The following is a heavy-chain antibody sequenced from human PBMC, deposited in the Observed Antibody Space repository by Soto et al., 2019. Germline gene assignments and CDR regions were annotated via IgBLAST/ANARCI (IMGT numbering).Heavy chain of an antibody. CDR2: IKEDGSKT. CDR3: PRGYDSGRSTDY. CDR1: SSTFSRFW. Sequence: EMQLVESGGGLVQPGGSLRLSCAVSSSTFSRFWMSWVRQAPGKGLEWVGNIKEDGSKTYYVDSVTGRFTISRDNTHNSRHLQMTSLRAEDTAIYYCPRGYDSGRSTDYWGQGTLVTVSS. J-gene: IGHJ4*02. V-gene: IGHV3-7*04. D-gene: IGHD6-25*01.